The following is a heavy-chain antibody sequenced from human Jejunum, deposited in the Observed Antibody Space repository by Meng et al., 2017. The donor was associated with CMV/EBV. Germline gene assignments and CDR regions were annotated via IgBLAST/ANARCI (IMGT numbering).Heavy chain of an antibody. D-gene: IGHD3-16*01. CDR1: GAPISGSY. V-gene: IGHV4-59*01. CDR3: ARGWGTTSPWDY. J-gene: IGHJ4*02. CDR2: VDYSGPT. Sequence: CSVSGAPISGSYWQWIRRTPGKGLGWIGCVDYSGPTKYTPSPKGRVTISVDTSKSQFSLELRSVIATDTAVFYCARGWGTTSPWDYWGQGTLVTVSS.